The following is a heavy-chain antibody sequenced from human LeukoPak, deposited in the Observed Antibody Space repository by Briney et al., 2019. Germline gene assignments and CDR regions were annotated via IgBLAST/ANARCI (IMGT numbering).Heavy chain of an antibody. CDR2: IKQDGSEK. D-gene: IGHD3-3*01. J-gene: IGHJ4*02. Sequence: PGGSLRLSCAASGFTFSSYSMNWVRQAPGKGLEWVANIKQDGSEKYYVDSVKGRFIISRDNAKNSLYLQMNSLRVEDTAVYYCARGGLLLLEWLSPFDYWGQGTLVTVSS. CDR1: GFTFSSYS. V-gene: IGHV3-7*01. CDR3: ARGGLLLLEWLSPFDY.